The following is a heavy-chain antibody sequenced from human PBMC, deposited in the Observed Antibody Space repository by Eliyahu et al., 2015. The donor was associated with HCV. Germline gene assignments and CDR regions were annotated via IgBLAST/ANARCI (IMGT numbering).Heavy chain of an antibody. J-gene: IGHJ4*02. CDR1: GGSIXSGGYY. D-gene: IGHD3-9*01. Sequence: QVQLQESGPGLVKPSQTLSLTCTVSGGSIXSGGYYWSWIRQHPGKGLEWIGYIYYSGSTDYNPSLKSRVTISVDTSKNQFSLKLSSVTAADTAVYYCARGRHYDILTGYSEYYFDYWGQGTLVTVSS. CDR3: ARGRHYDILTGYSEYYFDY. V-gene: IGHV4-31*03. CDR2: IYYSGST.